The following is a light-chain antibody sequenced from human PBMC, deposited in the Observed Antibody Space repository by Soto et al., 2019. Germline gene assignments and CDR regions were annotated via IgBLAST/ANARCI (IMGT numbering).Light chain of an antibody. Sequence: EIVLTQSPATLSLSPGQRAIFSCRASQSVSTFLAWFQQKPGQPPRLLIYNASNRTTGIPARFSGSGSGTDFTLTISSLEPEDFAVYYCQQRGDWPPITFGQGTRLEI. CDR3: QQRGDWPPIT. CDR2: NAS. J-gene: IGKJ5*01. CDR1: QSVSTF. V-gene: IGKV3-11*01.